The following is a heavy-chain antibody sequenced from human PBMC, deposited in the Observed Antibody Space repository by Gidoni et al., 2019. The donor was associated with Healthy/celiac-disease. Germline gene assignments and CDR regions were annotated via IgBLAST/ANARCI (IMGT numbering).Heavy chain of an antibody. CDR2: ISYDGSNK. V-gene: IGHV3-30*18. Sequence: VQLVESGGGVVQPGRSLRLSCAASGFTFSSYGMHWVRQAPGKGLEWVAVISYDGSNKYYADSVKGRFTISRDNSKNTLYLQMNSLRAEDTAVYYCAKDVVPAAMKGDWFDPWGQGTLVTVSS. D-gene: IGHD2-2*01. J-gene: IGHJ5*02. CDR1: GFTFSSYG. CDR3: AKDVVPAAMKGDWFDP.